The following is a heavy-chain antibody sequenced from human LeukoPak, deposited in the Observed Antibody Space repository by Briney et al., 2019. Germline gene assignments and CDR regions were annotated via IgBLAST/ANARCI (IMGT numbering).Heavy chain of an antibody. CDR1: GVTFSSCS. V-gene: IGHV3-48*01. CDR3: ARDAGTLESGNSDWSLNWFDS. CDR2: ISRSGSI. Sequence: GGSLRLSCAASGVTFSSCSMNWVRQAPGKGLEWISYISRSGSIHYADSVKGRFSISRDNAKNSLYLQMNSLSGEDTALYYCARDAGTLESGNSDWSLNWFDSWGQGTLVTVSS. D-gene: IGHD3-9*01. J-gene: IGHJ5*01.